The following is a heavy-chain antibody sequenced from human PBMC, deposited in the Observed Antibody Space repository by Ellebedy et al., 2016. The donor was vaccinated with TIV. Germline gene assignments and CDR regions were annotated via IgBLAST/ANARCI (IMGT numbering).Heavy chain of an antibody. V-gene: IGHV1-8*01. Sequence: AASVKVSCKASGYTFPTYNINWVRQATGQGLEWVGMMNPNSGDTVSAQRFQGRLTMTRNTSTVPAYMELSRLTSEDTAVYYCARGGSQGENNRFDPWGQGTLVTVSS. CDR3: ARGGSQGENNRFDP. CDR1: GYTFPTYN. CDR2: MNPNSGDT. J-gene: IGHJ5*02.